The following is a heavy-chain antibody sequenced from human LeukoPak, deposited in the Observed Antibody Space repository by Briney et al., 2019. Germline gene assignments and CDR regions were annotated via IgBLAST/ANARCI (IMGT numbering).Heavy chain of an antibody. V-gene: IGHV3-30*18. D-gene: IGHD3-22*01. CDR2: ISYDGSNK. J-gene: IGHJ4*02. Sequence: GGSLRLSCAASGFTFSSYGMHWVRQAPGKGLEWVAVISYDGSNKYYADSVKGRFTISRDNSKNTLYLQMNSLRAEDTAVYYRAKWLNYYDSSGYYYDYWGQGTLVTVSS. CDR3: AKWLNYYDSSGYYYDY. CDR1: GFTFSSYG.